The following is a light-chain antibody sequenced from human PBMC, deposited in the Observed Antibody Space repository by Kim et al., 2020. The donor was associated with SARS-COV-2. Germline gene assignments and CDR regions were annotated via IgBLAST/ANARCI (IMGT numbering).Light chain of an antibody. CDR2: EVS. CDR3: SSYAGSNNPL. J-gene: IGLJ2*01. CDR1: SSDVGGYNY. Sequence: QSALTQPPSASGSSGQSVTISCTGTSSDVGGYNYVSWYQQHPGKAPKLMIYEVSKRPSGVPDRFSGSKSGNTASLTVSGLQAEDEADYYCSSYAGSNNPLFGGGTQLTVL. V-gene: IGLV2-8*01.